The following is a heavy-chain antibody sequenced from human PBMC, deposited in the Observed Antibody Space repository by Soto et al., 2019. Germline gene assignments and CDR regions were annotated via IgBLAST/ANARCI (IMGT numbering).Heavy chain of an antibody. CDR2: INSSGGIT. CDR1: VLTFGDYY. CDR3: TKDKHWYGMDV. J-gene: IGHJ6*02. V-gene: IGHV3-11*01. Sequence: GSLRLTFAASVLTFGDYYMSWVRQAPGKGLEWVSYINSSGGITKYADSVKGRFTISRDNAKNTLYLQMNSLRAEDTALYYCTKDKHWYGMDVWGQGTTVTVSS. D-gene: IGHD1-1*01.